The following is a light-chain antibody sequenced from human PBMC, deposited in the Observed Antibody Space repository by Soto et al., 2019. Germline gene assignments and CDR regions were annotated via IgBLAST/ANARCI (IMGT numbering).Light chain of an antibody. J-gene: IGLJ2*01. CDR3: SSYTSSTTLL. V-gene: IGLV2-14*03. CDR1: SSDVGGYNS. CDR2: DVN. Sequence: QSALTQPASVSGSPGQSITISCTGTSSDVGGYNSVSWYQQHPGKAPKLMMYDVNNRPSGVSNRFSGSKSGNTASLTISGLQAEDEADYYCSSYTSSTTLLFGGGTKLTVL.